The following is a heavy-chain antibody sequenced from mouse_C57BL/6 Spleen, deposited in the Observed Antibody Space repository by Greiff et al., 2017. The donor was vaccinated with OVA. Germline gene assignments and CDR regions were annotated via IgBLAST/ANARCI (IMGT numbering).Heavy chain of an antibody. CDR2: IDPEDGET. J-gene: IGHJ3*01. Sequence: VHVKQSGAELVKPGASVKLSCTASGFNIKDYYMHWVKQRTEQGLEWIGRIDPEDGETKYAPKFQGKATITADTSSNTAYLQLSSLTSEDTAVYYCSIYYDYEGGFAYWGQGTLVTVSA. CDR1: GFNIKDYY. CDR3: SIYYDYEGGFAY. V-gene: IGHV14-2*01. D-gene: IGHD2-4*01.